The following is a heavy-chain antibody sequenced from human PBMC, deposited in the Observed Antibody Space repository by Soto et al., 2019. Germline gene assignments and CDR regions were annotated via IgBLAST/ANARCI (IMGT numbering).Heavy chain of an antibody. V-gene: IGHV1-18*01. D-gene: IGHD5-12*01. J-gene: IGHJ6*02. Sequence: ASVKVSCKASGYTFTRSGISWVRQAPGQGLEWMGWISTYNGDTNYAQTFQGIVTMTTDTSTSTVHMEVRSLRSDDTAVYYCAREGVAPYYYYGMDVWGQGTPVTASS. CDR3: AREGVAPYYYYGMDV. CDR1: GYTFTRSG. CDR2: ISTYNGDT.